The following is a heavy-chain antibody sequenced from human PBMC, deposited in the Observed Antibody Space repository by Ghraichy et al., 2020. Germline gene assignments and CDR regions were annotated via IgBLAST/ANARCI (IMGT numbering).Heavy chain of an antibody. J-gene: IGHJ5*02. CDR3: AKDPPRIIVAIFNWFDP. V-gene: IGHV3-23*01. D-gene: IGHD3-22*01. CDR1: GFTFSSYA. Sequence: GALRLSCAASGFTFSSYAMSWVRQAPGKGLEWVSAISGSGGSTYYADSVKGRFTISRDNSKNTLYLQMNSLRAEDTAVYYCAKDPPRIIVAIFNWFDPWGQGTLVTVSS. CDR2: ISGSGGST.